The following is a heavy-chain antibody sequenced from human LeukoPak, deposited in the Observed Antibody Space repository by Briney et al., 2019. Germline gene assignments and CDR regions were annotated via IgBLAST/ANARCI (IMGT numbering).Heavy chain of an antibody. D-gene: IGHD4-23*01. V-gene: IGHV3-21*01. Sequence: GGSLRLSCTASGFSLGCCAMSWVRQAPGRGLEWVSSITDSGTYIYYGESVKGRFTSSRDNAKNSLYLQMNSLRAEDTAVYYCARVGFMYGSDSKRAFDYWGQGTLVTVSS. CDR1: GFSLGCCA. CDR3: ARVGFMYGSDSKRAFDY. CDR2: ITDSGTYI. J-gene: IGHJ4*02.